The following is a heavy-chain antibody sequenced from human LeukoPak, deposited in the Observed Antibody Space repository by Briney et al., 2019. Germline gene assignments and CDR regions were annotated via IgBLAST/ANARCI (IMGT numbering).Heavy chain of an antibody. CDR1: GGSISSGGYY. V-gene: IGHV4-39*07. CDR3: AIESDGYNPFDY. CDR2: IYYSGST. J-gene: IGHJ4*02. Sequence: PSQTLSLTCTVSGGSISSGGYYWGWIRQPPGKGLEWIGSIYYSGSTYYNPSLKSRVTISVDTSKNQFSLKLSSVTAADTAVYYCAIESDGYNPFDYWGQGTLVTVSS. D-gene: IGHD5-24*01.